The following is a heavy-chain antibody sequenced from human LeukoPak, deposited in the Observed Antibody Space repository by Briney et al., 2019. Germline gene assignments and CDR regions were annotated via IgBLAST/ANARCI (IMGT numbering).Heavy chain of an antibody. CDR3: AILMNYYDSSGPGTWFDP. V-gene: IGHV4-39*01. J-gene: IGHJ5*02. CDR1: GGSISRSSYY. Sequence: SETLSLTCTVSGGSISRSSYYWCWIRQPPGKGLEWIGSIYYSGSTYYNPSLKSRVTISVDTSKNQFSLKLSSVTAADTAVYYCAILMNYYDSSGPGTWFDPWGQGTLVTVSS. D-gene: IGHD3-22*01. CDR2: IYYSGST.